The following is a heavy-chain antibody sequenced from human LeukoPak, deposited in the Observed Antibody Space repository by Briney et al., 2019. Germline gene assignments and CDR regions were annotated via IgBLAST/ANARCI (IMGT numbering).Heavy chain of an antibody. J-gene: IGHJ6*02. D-gene: IGHD6-6*01. CDR3: ARGPVLFATRYYGMDV. V-gene: IGHV4-34*01. CDR2: INHSGST. Sequence: SETLSLTCAVYGGSFSGYSWSWIRQPPGKGLEWIGEINHSGSTNYSPSLKSRVTISVDTSKNLLSLTLTSVTAADTAVYHCARGPVLFATRYYGMDVWGQGTTVTVSS. CDR1: GGSFSGYS.